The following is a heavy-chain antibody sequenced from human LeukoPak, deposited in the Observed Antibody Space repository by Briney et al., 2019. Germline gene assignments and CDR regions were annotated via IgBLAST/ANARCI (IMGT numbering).Heavy chain of an antibody. CDR1: GYSFTSYW. D-gene: IGHD4-11*01. CDR3: ARSYSNWFDP. V-gene: IGHV5-51*01. CDR2: IYPGDSDT. Sequence: GESLMISCKGSGYSFTSYWLGWVRQMPGNGLEWMGIIYPGDSDTRYSPSFQGQVTISADKSISTAYLQWSSLKASDTAMYYCARSYSNWFDPWGQGTLVTVSS. J-gene: IGHJ5*02.